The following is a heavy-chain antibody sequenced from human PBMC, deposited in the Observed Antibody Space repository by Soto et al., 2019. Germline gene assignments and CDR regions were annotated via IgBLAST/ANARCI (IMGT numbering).Heavy chain of an antibody. CDR1: GDSIGGVGY. CDR2: ISSSGST. CDR3: ARSGVTGIVIPSHWFDP. J-gene: IGHJ5*02. V-gene: IGHV4-31*02. Sequence: SETLSLTCTVSGDSIGGVGYWSWIRQFPGRGLEWIGCISSSGSTYYNPAPNNRISLSLDTSQNQFSLKLLSVTAADTAIYYCARSGVTGIVIPSHWFDPWGQGTLVTVSS. D-gene: IGHD2-21*02.